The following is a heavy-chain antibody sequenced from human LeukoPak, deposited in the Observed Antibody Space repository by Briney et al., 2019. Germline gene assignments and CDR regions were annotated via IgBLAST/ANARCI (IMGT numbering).Heavy chain of an antibody. CDR3: AKDAVGTAMIGYFDC. V-gene: IGHV3-30*02. Sequence: GGSLRLSCAASGFTFSSYGMHWVRQAPGKGLEWVAFIRYDGSNKYYADSVKGRFTISRDNSKNTLYLQMNSLRVEDTAVYYCAKDAVGTAMIGYFDCWGQGTLVTVSS. CDR1: GFTFSSYG. CDR2: IRYDGSNK. D-gene: IGHD5-18*01. J-gene: IGHJ4*02.